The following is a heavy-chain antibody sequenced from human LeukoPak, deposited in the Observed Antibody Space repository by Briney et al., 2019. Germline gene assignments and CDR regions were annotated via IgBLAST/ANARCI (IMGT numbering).Heavy chain of an antibody. CDR3: ARDRSCSSTSCTMLGYYYYYGMDV. V-gene: IGHV3-7*01. Sequence: LRLSCAASGFTFSSYGRGGVRQAQGKVLEWVTNIKQDESEKYYVDSVKGRFTISRDNAKNSLYLQMNSLRAEDTAVYYCARDRSCSSTSCTMLGYYYYYGMDVWGQGTTVTVSS. D-gene: IGHD2-2*01. CDR2: IKQDESEK. CDR1: GFTFSSYG. J-gene: IGHJ6*02.